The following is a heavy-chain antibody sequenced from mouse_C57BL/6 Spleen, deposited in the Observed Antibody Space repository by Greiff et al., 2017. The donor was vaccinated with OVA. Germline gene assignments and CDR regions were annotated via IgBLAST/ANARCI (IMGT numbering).Heavy chain of an antibody. CDR2: IYPGGGYT. D-gene: IGHD1-1*01. J-gene: IGHJ4*01. CDR1: GYTFTNYW. CDR3: ARATTVVGGAMDY. Sequence: QVQLQQSGAELVRPGTSVKMSCKASGYTFTNYWIGWAKQRPGHGLEWIGDIYPGGGYTNYNEKFKGKATLTADKSSSTAYMQFSSLTSEDSAIYYCARATTVVGGAMDYWGQGTSVTVSS. V-gene: IGHV1-63*01.